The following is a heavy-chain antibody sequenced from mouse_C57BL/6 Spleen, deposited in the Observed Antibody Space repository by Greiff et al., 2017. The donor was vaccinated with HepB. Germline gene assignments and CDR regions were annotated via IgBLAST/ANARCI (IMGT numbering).Heavy chain of an antibody. CDR2: IHPNSGST. CDR3: ARLGGSSPYYFDY. J-gene: IGHJ2*01. Sequence: QVQLKQPGAELVKPGASVKLSCKASGYTFTSYWMHWVKQRPGQGLEWIGMIHPNSGSTNYNEKFKSKATLTVDKSSSTAYMQLSSLTSEDSAVYYCARLGGSSPYYFDYWGQGTTLTVSS. CDR1: GYTFTSYW. D-gene: IGHD1-1*01. V-gene: IGHV1-64*01.